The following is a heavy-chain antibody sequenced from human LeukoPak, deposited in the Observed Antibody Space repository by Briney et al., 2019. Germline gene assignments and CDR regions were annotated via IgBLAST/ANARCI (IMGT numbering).Heavy chain of an antibody. D-gene: IGHD3-22*01. CDR1: GVSISIFD. CDR3: AREGYYDSSGPSDAFDI. V-gene: IGHV4-4*07. Sequence: AETLSLTCSVSGVSISIFDFNWIRQPAGKGLEWLGRIGSRGSTIYNPSLKSRVTISVDTSKHQFSLTLSSVTAADTAVYYCAREGYYDSSGPSDAFDIWGQGTMVTVSS. CDR2: IGSRGST. J-gene: IGHJ3*02.